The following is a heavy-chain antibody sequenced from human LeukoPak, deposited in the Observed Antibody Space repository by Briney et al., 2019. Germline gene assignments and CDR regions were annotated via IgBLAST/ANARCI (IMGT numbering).Heavy chain of an antibody. CDR2: ISTSSTNT. CDR1: GYTFTNYG. D-gene: IGHD3-9*01. Sequence: ASVKVSCKTSGYTFTNYGISWMRQAPGQGLEWMGWISTSSTNTKYAQNFQGGVTMTTDTSRSTAYMELRSLRSDDTAVYYCARDKDWDLEYWGQGTLVTVSS. CDR3: ARDKDWDLEY. V-gene: IGHV1-18*01. J-gene: IGHJ4*02.